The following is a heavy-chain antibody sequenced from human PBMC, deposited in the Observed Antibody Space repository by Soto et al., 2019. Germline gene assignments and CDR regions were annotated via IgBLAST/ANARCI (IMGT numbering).Heavy chain of an antibody. Sequence: SETLSLTCTVSGGSISSSSYYWGWIRQPPGKGLEWIGSIYYSGSTYYNPSLKSRVTISVDTSKNQFSLKLSSVTAADTAVYYCARTSRRNYYDSSGPSAADYWGQGTLVTVSS. V-gene: IGHV4-39*01. CDR3: ARTSRRNYYDSSGPSAADY. D-gene: IGHD3-22*01. J-gene: IGHJ4*02. CDR1: GGSISSSSYY. CDR2: IYYSGST.